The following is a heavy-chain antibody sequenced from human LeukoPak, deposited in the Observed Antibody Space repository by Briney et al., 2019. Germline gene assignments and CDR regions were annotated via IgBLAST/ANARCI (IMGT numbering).Heavy chain of an antibody. D-gene: IGHD6-13*01. J-gene: IGHJ4*02. Sequence: GGSLRLSCAASGFTFSSYGMHWVRQAPGKGLEWVAFIRSDGSIKYYTESLKGRFTISRDNSKNTLYLQMNSLRAEDTAVYYCARIAAAGRTGVYWGQGTLVTVSS. V-gene: IGHV3-30*02. CDR2: IRSDGSIK. CDR3: ARIAAAGRTGVY. CDR1: GFTFSSYG.